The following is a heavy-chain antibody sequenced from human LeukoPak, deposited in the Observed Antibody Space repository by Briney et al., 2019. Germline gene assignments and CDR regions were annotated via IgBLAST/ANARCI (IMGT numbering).Heavy chain of an antibody. V-gene: IGHV4-4*07. J-gene: IGHJ5*02. CDR3: ARDCSGGSCYLGYNWFDP. CDR1: GDSISSYS. Sequence: SETLSLTCTVSGDSISSYSWSWIRQPAGKGLEWIRRIYTSGSTNYNPSLKSRVTMSVDTSKNQFSLKLSSVTAADTAVYYCARDCSGGSCYLGYNWFDPWGQGTLVTVSS. CDR2: IYTSGST. D-gene: IGHD2-15*01.